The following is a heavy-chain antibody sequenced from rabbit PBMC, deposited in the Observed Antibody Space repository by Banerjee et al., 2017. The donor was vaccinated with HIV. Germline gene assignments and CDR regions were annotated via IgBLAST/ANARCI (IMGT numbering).Heavy chain of an antibody. CDR2: INTGGSGST. D-gene: IGHD8-1*01. J-gene: IGHJ4*01. Sequence: QEQLEESGGDLVKPEGSLTLTCTASGFTISSSYWMCWVRQAPGKGLEWIACINTGGSGSTWYASWAKGRFTISKTSSTTVTLQMTSLTAADTATYFCARGAGSSYTTGLNLWGQGTLVTVS. CDR3: ARGAGSSYTTGLNL. V-gene: IGHV1S45*01. CDR1: GFTISSSYW.